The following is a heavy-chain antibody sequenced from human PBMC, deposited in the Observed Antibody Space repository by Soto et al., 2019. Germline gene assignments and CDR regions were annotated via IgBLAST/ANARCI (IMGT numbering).Heavy chain of an antibody. CDR1: GYTFSAYT. V-gene: IGHV1-3*01. CDR2: INAGSGNT. J-gene: IGHJ3*02. D-gene: IGHD3-16*01. Sequence: ASVKVSCKATGYTFSAYTMNWVRQAPGQSLEWMGWINAGSGNTKYSQNFQGRVSITRDTSASTVYMELTGLTSEDTAVYYCARDAETLGPRANDALDIWGQGTMVTVSS. CDR3: ARDAETLGPRANDALDI.